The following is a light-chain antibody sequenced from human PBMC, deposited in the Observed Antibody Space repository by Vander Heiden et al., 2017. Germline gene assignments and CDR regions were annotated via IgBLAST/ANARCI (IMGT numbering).Light chain of an antibody. V-gene: IGLV1-40*01. J-gene: IGLJ1*01. CDR3: QSYDNRLSTYV. CDR2: GNS. CDR1: SSNIGAGYD. Sequence: QSVLTQPPSVSGAPGQRVTSSCTGSSSNIGAGYDVHWYRQPPGTAPQLLIHGNSNRPSGVPDRFSGSKSGSSASLAITGLQPEDEVDYYCQSYDNRLSTYVFGPGTKVTVL.